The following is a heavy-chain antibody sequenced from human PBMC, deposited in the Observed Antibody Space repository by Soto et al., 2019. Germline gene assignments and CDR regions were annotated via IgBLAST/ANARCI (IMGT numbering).Heavy chain of an antibody. J-gene: IGHJ5*02. CDR3: ARGRMPNL. D-gene: IGHD2-15*01. CDR2: MYSGGTA. Sequence: GGSLRLSCAASGVTVSSTDMTWVRQAPGKGLECVSVMYSGGTASYADSVEGRFTISSDNSKNTLYLQMNSLRVEATAVYYCARGRMPNLWGQGTLVTVSS. CDR1: GVTVSSTD. V-gene: IGHV3-53*01.